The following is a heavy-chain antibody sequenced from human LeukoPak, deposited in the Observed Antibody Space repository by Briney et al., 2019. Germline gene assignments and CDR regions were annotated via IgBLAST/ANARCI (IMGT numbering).Heavy chain of an antibody. J-gene: IGHJ4*02. CDR2: ISRGGSPI. CDR1: GITFSDYY. V-gene: IGHV3-11*04. Sequence: GGSLTLSCTASGITFSDYYMNWIRQAPGKGLEWLSFISRGGSPIYYADSVKGRFTISRDNAKNSLYLQMNSLRAEDTAVYYCAKDPHEESQSGIDSWGQGTLVTVSS. D-gene: IGHD1-14*01. CDR3: AKDPHEESQSGIDS.